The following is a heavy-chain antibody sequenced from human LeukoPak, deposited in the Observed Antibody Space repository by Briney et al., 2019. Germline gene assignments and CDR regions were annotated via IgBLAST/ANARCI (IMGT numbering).Heavy chain of an antibody. J-gene: IGHJ4*02. V-gene: IGHV3-23*01. D-gene: IGHD2-2*01. CDR3: TTCRSTSCYYY. CDR1: GFTFSSYA. Sequence: PGGSLRLSCAASGFTFSSYAMSWVRQAPGKGLEWVSAISGSGGSTYYADSVKGRFTISRDNSKNTPYLQMNSLKTEDTAVYYCTTCRSTSCYYYWGQGTLVTVSS. CDR2: ISGSGGST.